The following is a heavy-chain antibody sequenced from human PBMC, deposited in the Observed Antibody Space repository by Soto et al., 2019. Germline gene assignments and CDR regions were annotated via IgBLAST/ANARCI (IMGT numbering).Heavy chain of an antibody. Sequence: TLSLTCTVSGGSISSGGYYWSWIRQHPGKGLEWIGYIYYSGSTYYNPSLKSRVTISVDTSKNQFSLKLSSVTAADTAMYYFARGMADRVDYYYYYGMDVWGQGTTVTVSS. V-gene: IGHV4-31*03. CDR3: ARGMADRVDYYYYYGMDV. CDR2: IYYSGST. J-gene: IGHJ6*02. CDR1: GGSISSGGYY.